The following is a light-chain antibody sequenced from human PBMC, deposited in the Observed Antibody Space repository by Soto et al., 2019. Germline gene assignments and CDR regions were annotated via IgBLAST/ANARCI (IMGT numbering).Light chain of an antibody. Sequence: DIHMTQSPSSLSASVGDRFTITCQASQDINSYLNWFQQKPGKAPKVLIYDASNLKTGVPSRFSGSGSGTHYTFTISSLQPEDIATYYCQHYDCRRLSFGGGTKVDFK. CDR2: DAS. CDR3: QHYDCRRLS. J-gene: IGKJ4*01. CDR1: QDINSY. V-gene: IGKV1-33*01.